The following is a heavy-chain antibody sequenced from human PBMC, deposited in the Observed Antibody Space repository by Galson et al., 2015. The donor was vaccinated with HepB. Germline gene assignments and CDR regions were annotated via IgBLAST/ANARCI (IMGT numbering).Heavy chain of an antibody. Sequence: SLRLSCAASGFTFSGSAIHWVRQASGKGPEWVGLIRSKANNYATSYVPSLKGRFTISRDDSKNMAYLHMKSLKTEDTAVYNCTRLGDFSGYSSRWGQGTLVTVSS. CDR1: GFTFSGSA. D-gene: IGHD6-13*01. V-gene: IGHV3-73*01. CDR2: IRSKANNYAT. J-gene: IGHJ1*01. CDR3: TRLGDFSGYSSR.